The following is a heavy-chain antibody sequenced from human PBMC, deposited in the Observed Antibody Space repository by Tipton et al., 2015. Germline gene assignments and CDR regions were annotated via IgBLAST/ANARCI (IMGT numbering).Heavy chain of an antibody. D-gene: IGHD1-1*01. CDR1: GFTFSSYA. V-gene: IGHV3-23*01. CDR3: AKGWGNWNADY. J-gene: IGHJ4*02. CDR2: INGRGGST. Sequence: SLRLSCAVSGFTFSSYAMHWVRQAPGKGLEWVSHINGRGGSTDYADSVKGRFTISRDNSKNTLYLQMNSLRVDDTAVYYCAKGWGNWNADYWGQGTLVTVSS.